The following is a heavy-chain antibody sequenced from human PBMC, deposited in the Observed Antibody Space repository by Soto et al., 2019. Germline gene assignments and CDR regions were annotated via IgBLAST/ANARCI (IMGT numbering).Heavy chain of an antibody. D-gene: IGHD2-21*01. CDR3: AKDSFLGVRALIDY. J-gene: IGHJ4*02. Sequence: GVSLRLSWAASGFTFSSYAMSWVRQAPGKGLEWVSAISGSGGSTYYADSVKGRFTISRDNSKNTLYLQMNSLRAEDTAVYYCAKDSFLGVRALIDYWGQGPLVTVSS. V-gene: IGHV3-23*01. CDR2: ISGSGGST. CDR1: GFTFSSYA.